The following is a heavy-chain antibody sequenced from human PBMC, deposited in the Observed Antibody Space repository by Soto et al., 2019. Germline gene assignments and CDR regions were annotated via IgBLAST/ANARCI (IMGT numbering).Heavy chain of an antibody. CDR2: ISAYNGNT. CDR1: GYTFTSYG. J-gene: IGHJ6*02. D-gene: IGHD6-19*01. CDR3: ARDRGRGSRGQWLVNLFGMDV. V-gene: IGHV1-18*01. Sequence: ASVKVSCKASGYTFTSYGISWVRQAPGQGLEWMGWISAYNGNTNYAQKLQGRVTMTTDTSTSTAYMELRSLRSDDTAVYYCARDRGRGSRGQWLVNLFGMDVWGQGTTVTVSS.